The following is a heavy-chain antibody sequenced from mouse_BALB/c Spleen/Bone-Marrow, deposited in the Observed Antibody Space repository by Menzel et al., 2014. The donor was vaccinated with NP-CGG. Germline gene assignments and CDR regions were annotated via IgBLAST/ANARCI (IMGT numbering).Heavy chain of an antibody. CDR2: IWSDGST. V-gene: IGHV2-6-1*01. CDR3: ARHDNDGYYLAY. Sequence: VHLVESGPGLVAPSQSLSIPCTISGFSLTSYGVHWVRQPPGKGLEWLVVIWSDGSTTYNSALKSRLSIGKDNSKSQVFLKMNSLQTDDTAMYYCARHDNDGYYLAYWGQGTLVTVSA. J-gene: IGHJ3*01. D-gene: IGHD2-3*01. CDR1: GFSLTSYG.